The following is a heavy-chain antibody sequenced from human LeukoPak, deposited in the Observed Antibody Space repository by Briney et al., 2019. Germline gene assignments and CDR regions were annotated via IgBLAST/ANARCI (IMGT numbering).Heavy chain of an antibody. CDR2: ISGDGGST. Sequence: GGSLRLSCAASGFIFRSYAMSWARQAPGKGLEWVSAISGDGGSTYYADSAKGRFTISRDNSKNTLYLQMNSLRAEDTAVYYCAKDAVGGTAYYFDSWGQGTLVTVSS. CDR1: GFIFRSYA. J-gene: IGHJ4*02. V-gene: IGHV3-23*01. CDR3: AKDAVGGTAYYFDS. D-gene: IGHD1-26*01.